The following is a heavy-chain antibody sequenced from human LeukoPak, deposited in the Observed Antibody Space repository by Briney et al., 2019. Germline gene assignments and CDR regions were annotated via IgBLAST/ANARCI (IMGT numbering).Heavy chain of an antibody. CDR1: GFSFSNYA. Sequence: PGGSLRLSCTASGFSFSNYAMSWVRQAPARGPEWVSSLRGNGETFYADSVKGRCTLSRDDSRNTVYLQLNNLRVEDTAIYYCARASWVSDPDAVRWGQGTQVTVSS. CDR2: LRGNGET. V-gene: IGHV3-23*01. CDR3: ARASWVSDPDAVR. J-gene: IGHJ4*02. D-gene: IGHD3-10*01.